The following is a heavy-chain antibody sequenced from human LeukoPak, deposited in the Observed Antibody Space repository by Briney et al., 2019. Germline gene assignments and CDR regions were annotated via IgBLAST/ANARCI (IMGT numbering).Heavy chain of an antibody. CDR1: GFTFSSYS. CDR3: ARQLFEYSSSHDAFDI. V-gene: IGHV3-21*04. J-gene: IGHJ3*02. Sequence: GGSLRLSCAASGFTFSSYSMNWVRQAPGKGLEWVSSISSSSSYIYYADSVKGRFTISRDNAKNSLYLQMNSLRAEDTAVYYCARQLFEYSSSHDAFDIWGQGTMVTVSS. D-gene: IGHD6-13*01. CDR2: ISSSSSYI.